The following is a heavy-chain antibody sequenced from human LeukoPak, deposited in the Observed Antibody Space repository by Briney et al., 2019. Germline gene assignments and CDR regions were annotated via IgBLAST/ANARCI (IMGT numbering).Heavy chain of an antibody. J-gene: IGHJ6*03. D-gene: IGHD6-13*01. CDR1: GYTFTIYG. V-gene: IGHV1-18*01. CDR2: ISAYNGNT. Sequence: ASVKVSCKASGYTFTIYGISWVRQAPGQGLEWMGWISAYNGNTNYAQKLQGRVTMTTDTSTSTAYMELRSLRSDDTAVYYCASSKWSAGGNYYYYMDVWGKGTTVTVSS. CDR3: ASSKWSAGGNYYYYMDV.